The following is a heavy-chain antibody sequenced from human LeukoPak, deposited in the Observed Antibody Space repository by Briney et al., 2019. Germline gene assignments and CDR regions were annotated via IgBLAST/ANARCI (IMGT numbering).Heavy chain of an antibody. CDR3: ARAESGSYQGALDI. Sequence: ASVTVSFKPSGYTFTGYYMHGVGPAPGQGRERMGWINGSSGGTSYAQKFQGRVTMTRDTSISTAYMELSSLKSDAPAVYSCARAESGSYQGALDIWGQGTMVTVSS. V-gene: IGHV1-2*02. D-gene: IGHD1-26*01. CDR2: INGSSGGT. CDR1: GYTFTGYY. J-gene: IGHJ3*02.